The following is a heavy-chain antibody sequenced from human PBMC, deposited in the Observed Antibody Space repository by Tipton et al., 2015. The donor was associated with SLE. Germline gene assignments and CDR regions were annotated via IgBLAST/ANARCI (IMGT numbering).Heavy chain of an antibody. CDR2: IYYSGNT. V-gene: IGHV4-59*01. Sequence: LRLSCAVSGGSITSSYWSWIRQPPGKGLEWIGYIYYSGNTKYNPSLKSRVTISVDTSKNQFSLKLTSVTAADTAVHYCARGGTARTLLSWGQGTLVTVSS. J-gene: IGHJ4*02. D-gene: IGHD3-16*01. CDR1: GGSITSSY. CDR3: ARGGTARTLLS.